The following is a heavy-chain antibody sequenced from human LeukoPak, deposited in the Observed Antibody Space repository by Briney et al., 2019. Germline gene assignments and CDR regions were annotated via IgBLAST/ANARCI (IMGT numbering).Heavy chain of an antibody. J-gene: IGHJ4*02. CDR2: IYPNGNT. Sequence: PGGSLRLSCAASGFTVSSNYMNWVRQAPGKGLEWVSMIYPNGNTFYTDSVKGSFTISRDNSKNTLDLQMSSLRAEDTAVYYCARRGHGYGSPFGYWGQGTLVTVSS. D-gene: IGHD5-18*01. CDR1: GFTVSSNY. CDR3: ARRGHGYGSPFGY. V-gene: IGHV3-66*04.